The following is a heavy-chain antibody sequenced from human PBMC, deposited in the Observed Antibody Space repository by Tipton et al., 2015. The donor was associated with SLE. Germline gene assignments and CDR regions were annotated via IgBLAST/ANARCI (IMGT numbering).Heavy chain of an antibody. D-gene: IGHD2-15*01. CDR1: GFSFNDQY. V-gene: IGHV3-72*01. J-gene: IGHJ3*01. Sequence: SLRLSCAASGFSFNDQYMDWARQAPGRGLEWVARTRNRAKSFSTEYAASVKGRFTISRDDSKDSLYLQMNSLKYEDTAVYYCARELGSWGQGTMVTVSS. CDR2: TRNRAKSFST. CDR3: ARELGS.